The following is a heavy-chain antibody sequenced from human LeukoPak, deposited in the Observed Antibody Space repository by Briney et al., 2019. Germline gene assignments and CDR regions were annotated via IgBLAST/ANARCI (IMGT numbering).Heavy chain of an antibody. Sequence: SETLSLTCTVSGGSITSSSYSWGWLRQPPGKGLEWIGTIHYSRSTYYNPSLKGLVSISVDTSENQFSLKLSSVTAADTAVYYCASSINWYYFDSWGQGTLVSVSS. CDR1: GGSITSSSYS. D-gene: IGHD1-1*01. J-gene: IGHJ4*02. CDR3: ASSINWYYFDS. V-gene: IGHV4-39*01. CDR2: IHYSRST.